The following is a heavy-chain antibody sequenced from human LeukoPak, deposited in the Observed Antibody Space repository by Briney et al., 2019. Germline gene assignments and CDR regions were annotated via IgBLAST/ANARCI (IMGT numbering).Heavy chain of an antibody. CDR3: ARYLRGVTGGGWFDP. J-gene: IGHJ5*02. Sequence: SETLSLTCTVSGGSISSYYWSWIRQPPGKGLEWIGYIYYSGSTNYNPSLKSRVTISVDTSKNQFSLKLSSVTAADTAVYYCARYLRGVTGGGWFDPWGQGTLVTVSS. CDR1: GGSISSYY. V-gene: IGHV4-59*01. D-gene: IGHD3-10*01. CDR2: IYYSGST.